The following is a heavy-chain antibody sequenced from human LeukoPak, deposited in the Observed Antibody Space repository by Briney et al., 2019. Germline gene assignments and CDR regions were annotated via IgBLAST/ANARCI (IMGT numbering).Heavy chain of an antibody. CDR1: GFTFSSYE. CDR3: ARGSYYDSSGYPDY. J-gene: IGHJ4*02. V-gene: IGHV3-48*03. CDR2: ITSSSSTI. Sequence: PGGSLRLSCAASGFTFSSYEMNWVRQAPGKGLEWVSYITSSSSTIYYADSVKGRFTISKDNAKKSLYLQMNSLRAEDTAVYFCARGSYYDSSGYPDYWGQGTLVTVSS. D-gene: IGHD3-22*01.